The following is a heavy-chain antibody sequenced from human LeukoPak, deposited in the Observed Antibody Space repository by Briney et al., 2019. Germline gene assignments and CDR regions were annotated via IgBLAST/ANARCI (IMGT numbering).Heavy chain of an antibody. J-gene: IGHJ4*02. V-gene: IGHV4-59*01. CDR1: GDSISNNY. D-gene: IGHD4-17*01. CDR3: TRSSASTAIDY. Sequence: SETLSLTCTVSGDSISNNYWSWIRQPPGKRLEWIGYIHYSGSPNYSPSLKSRVTMSLDTSRNQFSLKLSSVTAADTAVYYCTRSSASTAIDYWGPGTLVTVSS. CDR2: IHYSGSP.